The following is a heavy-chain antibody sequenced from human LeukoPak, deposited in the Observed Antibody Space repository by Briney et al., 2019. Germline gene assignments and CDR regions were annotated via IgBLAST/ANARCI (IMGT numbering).Heavy chain of an antibody. CDR1: GFTFSSYS. J-gene: IGHJ4*02. CDR2: ISSSSSTI. D-gene: IGHD2-21*01. Sequence: GGSLRLSCAASGFTFSSYSMNWVRQAPGKGLEWVSYISSSSSTIYYADSVKGRFTISRDNAKNSLYLQMNSLRAEDTAVYYCAREGVGISYYFDYWGQGTLVTVSS. V-gene: IGHV3-48*04. CDR3: AREGVGISYYFDY.